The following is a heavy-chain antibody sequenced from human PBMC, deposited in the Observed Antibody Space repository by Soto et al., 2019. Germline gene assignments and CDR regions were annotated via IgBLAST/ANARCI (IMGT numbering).Heavy chain of an antibody. CDR2: IYWDDDM. J-gene: IGHJ4*02. V-gene: IGHV2-5*02. CDR3: AHIDPEIVTVGGHGGFDY. Sequence: QITLKESGPTLVRPPQTLTLTCTFSGFSLTSGVGVGWIRHPPGKALEWLALIYWDDDMRYSPSLKNRLTITEATSKTQGVLTMTNVGPVDTATYFCAHIDPEIVTVGGHGGFDYFGQGTLVTVSS. D-gene: IGHD5-12*01. CDR1: GFSLTSGVG.